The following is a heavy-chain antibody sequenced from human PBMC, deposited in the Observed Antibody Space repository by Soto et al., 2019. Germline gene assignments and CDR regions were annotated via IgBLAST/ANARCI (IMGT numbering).Heavy chain of an antibody. J-gene: IGHJ6*02. CDR3: ARDRVGVEWELLYYYYGMDV. CDR2: ISAYNGNT. CDR1: GYTFTSYG. Sequence: QVQLVQSGAEVKKPGASVKVSCKASGYTFTSYGISWVRQAPGQGLEWMGWISAYNGNTNYAQKLQGRVTMTTDTSTSTAYMELRSLRSDDTAVYYCARDRVGVEWELLYYYYGMDVWGQGTTVTVSS. D-gene: IGHD1-26*01. V-gene: IGHV1-18*01.